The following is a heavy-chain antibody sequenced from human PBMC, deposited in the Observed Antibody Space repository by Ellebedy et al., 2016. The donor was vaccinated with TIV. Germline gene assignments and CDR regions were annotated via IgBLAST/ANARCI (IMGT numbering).Heavy chain of an antibody. CDR2: AYYSGST. J-gene: IGHJ4*02. V-gene: IGHV4-59*01. D-gene: IGHD6-6*01. Sequence: MPSETLSLTCSVSGGFIRSYSWSWIRQPPGKGLEWLGYAYYSGSTKYNPAFQSRVTMSVDTSKSHFTLNLSSVTAADTAVYSCASLDADYLDYWGQGTLVTVSS. CDR1: GGFIRSYS. CDR3: ASLDADYLDY.